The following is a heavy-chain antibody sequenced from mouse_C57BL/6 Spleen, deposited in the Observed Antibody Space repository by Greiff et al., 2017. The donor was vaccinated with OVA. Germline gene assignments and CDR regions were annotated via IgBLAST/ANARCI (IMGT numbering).Heavy chain of an antibody. CDR3: ARGGLGDYYAMDY. V-gene: IGHV1-80*01. J-gene: IGHJ4*01. Sequence: QVQLKESGAELVKPGASVKISCKASGYAFSSYWMNWVKQRPGKGLEWIGQIYPGDGDTNYNGKFKGKATLTADKSSSTAYMQLSSLTSEDSAVYFCARGGLGDYYAMDYWGQGTSVTVSS. D-gene: IGHD3-1*01. CDR1: GYAFSSYW. CDR2: IYPGDGDT.